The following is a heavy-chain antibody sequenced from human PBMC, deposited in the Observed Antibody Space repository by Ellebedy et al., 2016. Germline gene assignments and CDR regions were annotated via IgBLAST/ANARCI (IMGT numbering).Heavy chain of an antibody. CDR1: GFTFSGFA. CDR2: ISSAGSP. J-gene: IGHJ4*02. Sequence: GGSLRLSCAASGFTFSGFAMSWVRQAPGKGLEWVSTISSAGSPNYADSVRGRFTISSDNSQNTLYLQMNSPRVEDTALYYCARDNMRKDDYWGQGTLVTVSS. V-gene: IGHV3-23*01. CDR3: ARDNMRKDDY.